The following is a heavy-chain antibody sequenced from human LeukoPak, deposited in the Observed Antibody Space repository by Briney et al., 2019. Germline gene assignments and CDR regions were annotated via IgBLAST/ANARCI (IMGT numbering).Heavy chain of an antibody. J-gene: IGHJ3*02. CDR3: ARARDGYNPVAFDI. Sequence: GGSLRLSCAASGFTFSSYAMHWVRQAPGKGLEWVAVISYDGSNKYYADSVKGRFTISRDNSKNTLYLQMNSLRAEDTAVYYCARARDGYNPVAFDIWGQGTMVTVSS. CDR1: GFTFSSYA. V-gene: IGHV3-30-3*01. CDR2: ISYDGSNK. D-gene: IGHD5-24*01.